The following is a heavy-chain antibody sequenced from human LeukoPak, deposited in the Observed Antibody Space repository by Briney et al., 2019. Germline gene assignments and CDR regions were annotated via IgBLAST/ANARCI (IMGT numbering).Heavy chain of an antibody. D-gene: IGHD6-13*01. V-gene: IGHV4-30-2*01. CDR1: GGSISSGGYS. J-gene: IGHJ4*02. CDR3: ARGGPYSSSWYFNY. CDR2: IYHSGST. Sequence: PSETLSLTCAVSGGSISSGGYSWSWIRQPPGKGLEWIGYIYHSGSTYYNPSLKSRVTISVDRPKNQFSLKLSSVTAADTAVYYCARGGPYSSSWYFNYWGQGTLVTVSS.